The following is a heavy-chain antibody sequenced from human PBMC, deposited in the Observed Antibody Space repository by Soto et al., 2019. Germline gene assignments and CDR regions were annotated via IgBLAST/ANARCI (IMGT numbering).Heavy chain of an antibody. CDR3: ATTRGSRSSPYYFDY. CDR2: ISAYNGNT. Sequence: VSVKVSCKASGYTFTSYGISWVRQAPGQGLEWMGWISAYNGNTNYAQKLQGRVTISVDTSKNQFSLKLSSVTAADTAVYYCATTRGSRSSPYYFDYWGQGTLVTVSS. J-gene: IGHJ4*02. D-gene: IGHD6-6*01. CDR1: GYTFTSYG. V-gene: IGHV1-18*01.